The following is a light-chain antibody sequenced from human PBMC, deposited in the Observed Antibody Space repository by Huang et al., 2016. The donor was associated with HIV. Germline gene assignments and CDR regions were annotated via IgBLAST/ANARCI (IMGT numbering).Light chain of an antibody. V-gene: IGKV1-5*03. CDR3: QQYNSYSYT. CDR1: PSISRW. J-gene: IGKJ2*01. CDR2: KAS. Sequence: DIQMTQSPSTLSASVGDRVTITCRASPSISRWLAWYQQKPVKAPKLLIYKASSLQSGVPSRFSGSGSGTEFTLTISSLQPDDFATYYCQQYNSYSYTFGQGTKLEIK.